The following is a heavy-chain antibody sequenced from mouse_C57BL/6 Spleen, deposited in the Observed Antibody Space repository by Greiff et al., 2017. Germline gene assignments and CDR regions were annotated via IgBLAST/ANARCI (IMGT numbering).Heavy chain of an antibody. CDR1: GYTFTDYN. CDR2: INPNNGGT. Sequence: EVHLVESGPELVKPGASVKIPCKASGYTFTDYNMDWVKQSHGKSLEWIGDINPNNGGTIYNQKFKGKATLTVDKSSSTAYMGLRSLTSEDPAVYYGATRIATVVALYWYFDGWGTGTTVTVSS. J-gene: IGHJ1*03. V-gene: IGHV1-18*01. CDR3: ATRIATVVALYWYFDG. D-gene: IGHD1-1*01.